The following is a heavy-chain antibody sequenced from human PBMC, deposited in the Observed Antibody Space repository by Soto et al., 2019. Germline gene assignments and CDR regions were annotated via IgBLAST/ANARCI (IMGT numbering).Heavy chain of an antibody. D-gene: IGHD1-26*01. V-gene: IGHV3-21*01. J-gene: IGHJ5*02. CDR2: ISSGSAFI. Sequence: EVQVVESGGGRVKPGGSLRLSCNFSFSMYSMDWVRQAPGKGLEWVASISSGSAFIKYAESVKGRFTISRDNAKNSVSLQMNSLRVEDTAMYYCTRDQGGSYDSWFDPWGRGTLFSVSS. CDR3: TRDQGGSYDSWFDP. CDR1: FSMYS.